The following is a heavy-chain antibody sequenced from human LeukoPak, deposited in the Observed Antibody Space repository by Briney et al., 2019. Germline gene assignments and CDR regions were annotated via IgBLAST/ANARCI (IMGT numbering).Heavy chain of an antibody. CDR2: ISGSGGST. J-gene: IGHJ4*02. D-gene: IGHD2-21*02. CDR1: GFTFSSYA. V-gene: IGHV3-23*01. Sequence: GGSLRLSCAASGFTFSSYAMSWVRQAPGKGLEWVSAISGSGGSTYYADSVKGRFTISRDNSKNTLYLQMNSLRPEDTAVYFCAKENCYGGACYLFDYWGQGNLVTVSS. CDR3: AKENCYGGACYLFDY.